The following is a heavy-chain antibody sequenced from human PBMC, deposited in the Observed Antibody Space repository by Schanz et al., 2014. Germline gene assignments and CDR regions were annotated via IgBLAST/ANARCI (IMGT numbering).Heavy chain of an antibody. CDR1: GFTFSSYS. V-gene: IGHV3-66*01. CDR2: IYIGGNT. J-gene: IGHJ4*02. Sequence: EVQLVESGGGLVQPGGSLRLSCTASGFTFSSYSMNWVRQAPGKGLEWVSFIYIGGNTYYADSVKGRFTISRDNSKNTVYIQMNSLRAEDTAVYYCAKSLESCPGGRCSRGYFDYWGQGTLVTVSS. D-gene: IGHD2-8*02. CDR3: AKSLESCPGGRCSRGYFDY.